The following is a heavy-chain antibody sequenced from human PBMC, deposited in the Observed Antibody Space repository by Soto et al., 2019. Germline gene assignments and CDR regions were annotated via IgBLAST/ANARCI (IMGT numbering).Heavy chain of an antibody. J-gene: IGHJ6*02. CDR3: SLVDVYVTPSPQDV. V-gene: IGHV1-18*01. CDR2: INAYNGNT. CDR1: GYRFTSYG. D-gene: IGHD3-16*01. Sequence: QVQLVQSGAEVKNPGASVKVSCKASGYRFTSYGIGWVRQAPGQGLEWMGWINAYNGNTNYAQNVQGRVTLTTDTSTSTAYMEQRSLRSNDTAVYYCSLVDVYVTPSPQDVWGQGTPVTVSS.